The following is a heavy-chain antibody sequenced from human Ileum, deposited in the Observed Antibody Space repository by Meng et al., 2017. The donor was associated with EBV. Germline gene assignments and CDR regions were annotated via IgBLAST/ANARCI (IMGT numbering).Heavy chain of an antibody. V-gene: IGHV4-30-4*01. CDR1: GGSISSSNYY. J-gene: IGHJ2*01. CDR3: ARGQKGYFDL. Sequence: VQLQESGPGQVKASQTRSLTCTVSGGSISSSNYYWSWIRQPPGKGLEWSGHIYNSGSTYYNPSLKSRITISVDTSKNQFSLKLSSVTAADTAVYYCARGQKGYFDLWGRGTLVTVSS. CDR2: IYNSGST.